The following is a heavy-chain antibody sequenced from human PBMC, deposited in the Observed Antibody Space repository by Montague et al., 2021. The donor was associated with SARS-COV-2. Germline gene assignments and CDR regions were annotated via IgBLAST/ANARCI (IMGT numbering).Heavy chain of an antibody. D-gene: IGHD5-18*01. CDR1: GFTFSDYY. CDR3: ARVRHSYGYLSAFDI. CDR2: ISSSGSTI. Sequence: SLRLSCAASGFTFSDYYMSWIRQAPGKGLEWVSYISSSGSTIYYADSVKGRFTISGDNAKNSLYLQMNSLRAEDTAVYYCARVRHSYGYLSAFDIWGQGTMVTVSS. V-gene: IGHV3-11*01. J-gene: IGHJ3*02.